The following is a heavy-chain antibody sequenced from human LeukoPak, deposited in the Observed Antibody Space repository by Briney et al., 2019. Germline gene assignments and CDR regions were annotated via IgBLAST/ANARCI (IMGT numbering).Heavy chain of an antibody. D-gene: IGHD3-3*01. CDR3: AKDRAVLRFLEDSPD. CDR2: IIPIFGTA. V-gene: IGHV1-69*13. J-gene: IGHJ4*02. CDR1: GGTFSSYA. Sequence: SVKVSCKASGGTFSSYAISWVRQAPGQGLEWMGGIIPIFGTANYAQKFQGRVTITADESTSTAYMELSSLRSEDTAVYYCAKDRAVLRFLEDSPDWGQGTLVTVSS.